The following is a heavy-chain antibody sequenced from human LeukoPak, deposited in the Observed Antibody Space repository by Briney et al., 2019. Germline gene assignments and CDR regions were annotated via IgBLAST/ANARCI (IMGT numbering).Heavy chain of an antibody. CDR1: GYTFTSYG. Sequence: GASVKVSCKASGYTFTSYGISWVRQAPGQGLEWMGWISAYNGNTNYAQKLQGRVTMTTDTSTSTAYMELRSLRSDDTAVYYCARGRTIFGVVIVSFDYSGQGTLVTVSS. J-gene: IGHJ4*02. V-gene: IGHV1-18*01. CDR3: ARGRTIFGVVIVSFDY. CDR2: ISAYNGNT. D-gene: IGHD3-3*01.